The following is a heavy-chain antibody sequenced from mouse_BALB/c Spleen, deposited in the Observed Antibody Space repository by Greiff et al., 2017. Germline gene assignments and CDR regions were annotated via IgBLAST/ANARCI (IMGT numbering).Heavy chain of an antibody. CDR1: GFTFSSYA. V-gene: IGHV5-9-4*01. D-gene: IGHD1-1*01. Sequence: EVKLVESGGGLVKPGGSLKLSCAASGFTFSSYAMSWVRQSPEKRLEWVAEISSGGSYTYYPDTVTGRFTISRDNAKNTLYLEMSSLRSEDTAMYYCARGGTTVVARWYFDVWGAGTTVTVSS. J-gene: IGHJ1*01. CDR3: ARGGTTVVARWYFDV. CDR2: ISSGGSYT.